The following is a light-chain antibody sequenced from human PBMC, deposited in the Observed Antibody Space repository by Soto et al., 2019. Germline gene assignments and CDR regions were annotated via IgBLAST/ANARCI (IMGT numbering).Light chain of an antibody. Sequence: IQMTQSPSTLSASVGDRVTITCRASQSISAWLAWYQQKPGKAPKVLIYDASSLESGVPSRFSGSGSGTEFTLTISSLQPDDFATYYCQQYNSYSITSGQGTRLEIK. CDR2: DAS. J-gene: IGKJ5*01. CDR3: QQYNSYSIT. V-gene: IGKV1-5*01. CDR1: QSISAW.